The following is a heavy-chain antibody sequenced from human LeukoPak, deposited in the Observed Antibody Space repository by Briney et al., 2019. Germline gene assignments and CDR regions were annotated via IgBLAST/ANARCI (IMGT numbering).Heavy chain of an antibody. V-gene: IGHV3-33*01. CDR3: ARDGFGEMGYFDY. J-gene: IGHJ4*02. D-gene: IGHD3-10*01. Sequence: GGSRRLSCAASGFTFSSYGMHWVRQAPGKGLEWVAVIWYDGSNKYYADSVKGRFTISRDNSKNTLYLQMNSLRAEDTAVYYCARDGFGEMGYFDYWGQGTLVTVSS. CDR2: IWYDGSNK. CDR1: GFTFSSYG.